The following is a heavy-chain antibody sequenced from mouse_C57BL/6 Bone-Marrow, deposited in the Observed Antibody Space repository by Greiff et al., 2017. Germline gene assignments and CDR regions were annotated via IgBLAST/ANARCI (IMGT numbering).Heavy chain of an antibody. CDR1: GYTFTSYW. CDR3: ARRRWATGSRGY. V-gene: IGHV1-7*01. J-gene: IGHJ2*01. CDR2: INPSSGYT. Sequence: VQGVESGAELAKPGASVKLSCKASGYTFTSYWMHWVKQRPGQGLEWIGYINPSSGYTKYNQKFKDKATLTADKSSSTAYMQLSSLTYEDSAVYYCARRRWATGSRGYWGQGTTLTVSS. D-gene: IGHD3-1*01.